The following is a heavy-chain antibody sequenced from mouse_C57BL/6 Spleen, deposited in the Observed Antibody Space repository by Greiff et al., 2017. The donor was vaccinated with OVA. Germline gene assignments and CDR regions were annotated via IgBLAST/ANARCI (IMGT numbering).Heavy chain of an antibody. CDR1: GYTFTTYP. V-gene: IGHV1-47*01. CDR2: FHPYNDDT. CDR3: ARGYDYDGYFDV. J-gene: IGHJ1*03. Sequence: QVQLKESGAELVKPGASVKMSCKASGYTFTTYPIEWMKQNHGKSLEWIGNFHPYNDDTKYNEKFKGKATLTVEKSSSTVYLELSRLTSDDSAVYYCARGYDYDGYFDVWGTGTTVTVSS. D-gene: IGHD2-4*01.